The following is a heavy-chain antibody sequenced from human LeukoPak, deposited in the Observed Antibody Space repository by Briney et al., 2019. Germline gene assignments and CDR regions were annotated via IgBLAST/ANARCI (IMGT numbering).Heavy chain of an antibody. J-gene: IGHJ4*02. Sequence: GGSLRLSCAASGFPFNKYSMTWVRQAPGKGLEWVSSISSSSSYIYYADSVKGRFTISRDNAKNSLYLQMNSLRAEDTAVYYCARTASGQPSFDYWGQGTLVTVSS. V-gene: IGHV3-21*01. CDR1: GFPFNKYS. CDR2: ISSSSSYI. D-gene: IGHD6-25*01. CDR3: ARTASGQPSFDY.